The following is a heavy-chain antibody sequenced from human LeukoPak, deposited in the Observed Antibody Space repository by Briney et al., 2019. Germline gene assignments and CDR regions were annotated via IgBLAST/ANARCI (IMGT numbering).Heavy chain of an antibody. CDR1: GYSISSGYY. CDR2: IYHSGST. D-gene: IGHD3-10*01. CDR3: TRHVSSGSPSYYFDY. V-gene: IGHV4-38-2*01. J-gene: IGHJ4*02. Sequence: TSETLSLSCAVSGYSISSGYYWGWIRQPPGKGLERIGSIYHSGSTYYNPSLKSRVTISVDTSKNQFSLKLSSVTAADTAVYYCTRHVSSGSPSYYFDYWGQGTLVPVSS.